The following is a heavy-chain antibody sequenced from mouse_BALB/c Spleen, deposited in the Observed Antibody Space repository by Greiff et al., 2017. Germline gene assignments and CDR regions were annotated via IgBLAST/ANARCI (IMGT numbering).Heavy chain of an antibody. CDR1: GYTFTSYY. D-gene: IGHD2-14*01. J-gene: IGHJ2*01. CDR3: ARGGYRYYFDY. Sequence: QVQLQQSGPELVKPGASVKMSCKASGYTFTSYYIHWVKQRPGQGLEWIGWIYPGDGSTKYNEKFKGKTTLTADKSSSTAYMLLSSLTSEDSAIYFCARGGYRYYFDYWGQGTTLTVSS. CDR2: IYPGDGST. V-gene: IGHV1S56*01.